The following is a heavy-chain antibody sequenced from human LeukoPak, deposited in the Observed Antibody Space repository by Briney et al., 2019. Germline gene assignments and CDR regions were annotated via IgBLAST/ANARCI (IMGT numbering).Heavy chain of an antibody. CDR2: INHSGST. J-gene: IGHJ6*04. V-gene: IGHV4-34*01. D-gene: IGHD2-15*01. Sequence: SETLSLTCAVYGGSFSGYCWSWIRQPPGKGLEWIGEINHSGSTNYNPSLKSRVTISVDTSKNQFSLKLSSVTAADTAVYYCAGPYCSGGSCYSVYYYYGMDVWGKGTTVTVSS. CDR1: GGSFSGYC. CDR3: AGPYCSGGSCYSVYYYYGMDV.